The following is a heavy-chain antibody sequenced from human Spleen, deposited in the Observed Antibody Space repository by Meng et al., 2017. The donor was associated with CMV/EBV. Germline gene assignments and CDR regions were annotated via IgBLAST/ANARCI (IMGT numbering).Heavy chain of an antibody. J-gene: IGHJ4*02. D-gene: IGHD2-15*01. V-gene: IGHV3-74*01. CDR2: INSDGSST. CDR1: GFTFSSYW. CDR3: AKDSLVGAAGFDY. Sequence: GGSLRLSCAASGFTFSSYWMHWVRQAPGKGLVWVSRINSDGSSTSYADSVKGRFTISRDNAKNTLYLQMNSLRAEDTAVYYCAKDSLVGAAGFDYWGQGTLVTVSS.